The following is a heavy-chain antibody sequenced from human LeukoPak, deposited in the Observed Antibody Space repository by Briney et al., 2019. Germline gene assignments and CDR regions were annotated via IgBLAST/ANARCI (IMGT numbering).Heavy chain of an antibody. D-gene: IGHD2-15*01. J-gene: IGHJ6*03. CDR3: ARGILRYCSGGSCYGFYYYYYMDV. V-gene: IGHV4-34*01. CDR2: INHSGST. Sequence: ASETLSLTCAVYGGSFSGYYWSWIRQPPGKGLEWIGEINHSGSTNYNPSLESRVTISVDTSKNQFSLKLSSVTAADTAVYYCARGILRYCSGGSCYGFYYYYYMDVWGKGTTVTVSS. CDR1: GGSFSGYY.